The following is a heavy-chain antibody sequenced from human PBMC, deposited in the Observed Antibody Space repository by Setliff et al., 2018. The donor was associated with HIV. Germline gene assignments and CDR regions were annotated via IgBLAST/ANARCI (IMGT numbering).Heavy chain of an antibody. V-gene: IGHV4-61*09. D-gene: IGHD5-18*01. CDR3: AIDHVTNIAESGYGYTRIDP. J-gene: IGHJ5*02. Sequence: SSETLSLTCTVSGGSIISEISWWAWIRQPAGKGPEWLGQIYMRGGTDYNPSLEGRVTISLDTSKNQFSLKLTSVTAADTAVYYCAIDHVTNIAESGYGYTRIDPWGPGISVTVS. CDR1: GGSIISEISW. CDR2: IYMRGGT.